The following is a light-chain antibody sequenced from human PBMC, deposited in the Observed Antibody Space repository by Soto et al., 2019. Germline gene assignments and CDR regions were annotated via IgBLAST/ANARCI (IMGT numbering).Light chain of an antibody. Sequence: QFALTQPPPVSGAPGQSVPISCPGVSSDVGGSNHVSWYQHHPGKAPKLMIYDVNKRPSGVPDRFSGSKSGNTASLTISGLQAEDEADYHCCSSADTYTFVFGTGTKVTVL. CDR2: DVN. V-gene: IGLV2-11*01. CDR1: SSDVGGSNH. CDR3: CSSADTYTFV. J-gene: IGLJ1*01.